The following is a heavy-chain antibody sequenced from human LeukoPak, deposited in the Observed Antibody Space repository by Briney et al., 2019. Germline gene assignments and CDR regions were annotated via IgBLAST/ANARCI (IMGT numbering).Heavy chain of an antibody. Sequence: ASVKVSCKASGYTFTNYGIGWLRQAPGQGLEWMGWISTYNGNTNYAQKLQGRVTMTTDTSTSTAYMELRSLRSDDTAVYYCARVRSTRNLIDYWGQGTLVTVSS. V-gene: IGHV1-18*01. J-gene: IGHJ4*02. CDR3: ARVRSTRNLIDY. CDR1: GYTFTNYG. CDR2: ISTYNGNT.